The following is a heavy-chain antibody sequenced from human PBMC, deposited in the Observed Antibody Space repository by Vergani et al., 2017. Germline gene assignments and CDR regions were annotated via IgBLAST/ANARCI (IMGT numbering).Heavy chain of an antibody. V-gene: IGHV3-23*01. CDR3: AKAPTIFGVAFDY. J-gene: IGHJ4*02. CDR2: ISGSGGST. D-gene: IGHD3-3*01. CDR1: GFTFSSYA. Sequence: EVQLLESGGGLVQPGGSLRLSCAASGFTFSSYAISWVRQAPGKGLEWVSAISGSGGSTYYADSVKGRFTISRDNSKNTLYLQMNSLRAEDTAVYYCAKAPTIFGVAFDYWGQGTLVTVSS.